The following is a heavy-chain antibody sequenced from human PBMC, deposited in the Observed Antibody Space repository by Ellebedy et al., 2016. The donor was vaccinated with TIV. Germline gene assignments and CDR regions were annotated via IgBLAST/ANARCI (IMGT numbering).Heavy chain of an antibody. CDR2: ISSNGDRK. CDR1: RFSFKNYD. CDR3: VRGENSFGSAALRIPV. V-gene: IGHV3-30-3*01. Sequence: GGSLRLSCAATRFSFKNYDMYWVRQAPGKGLEWLAVISSNGDRKNYGDSVKGRFTISRDNSNYTQALQLDRLRIEDTGMYYCVRGENSFGSAALRIPVWGQGTTVTVTS. D-gene: IGHD5-18*01. J-gene: IGHJ6*02.